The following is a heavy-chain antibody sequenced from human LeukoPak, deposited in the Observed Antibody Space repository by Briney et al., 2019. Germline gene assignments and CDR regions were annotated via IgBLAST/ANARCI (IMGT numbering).Heavy chain of an antibody. V-gene: IGHV4-30-2*05. CDR2: IYYSENT. J-gene: IGHJ5*02. D-gene: IGHD2-21*02. Sequence: LRLSCAASGFTFSSYSMNWVRQAPGKGLEWIGYIYYSENTYYNPSLKSRVTISIDTSKNQFFLKVTSVTAADTATYFCAREKAAYCTGDCHSFDRWGQGILVTVSS. CDR1: GFTFSSYS. CDR3: AREKAAYCTGDCHSFDR.